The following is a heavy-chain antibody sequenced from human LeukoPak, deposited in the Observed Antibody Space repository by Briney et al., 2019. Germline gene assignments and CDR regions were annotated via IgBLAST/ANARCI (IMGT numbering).Heavy chain of an antibody. CDR3: AKDEATSGGGLAS. CDR2: MYTGGTT. J-gene: IGHJ4*02. D-gene: IGHD3-16*01. Sequence: GGSLRLSCAASGFTVSGTHMSWVRQAPGKGLEWVSAMYTGGTTCYADSVMGRFTVSRDKSRNTVFLHMNSLRVDDTAVYYCAKDEATSGGGLASWGQGTLVTVSS. CDR1: GFTVSGTH. V-gene: IGHV3-53*01.